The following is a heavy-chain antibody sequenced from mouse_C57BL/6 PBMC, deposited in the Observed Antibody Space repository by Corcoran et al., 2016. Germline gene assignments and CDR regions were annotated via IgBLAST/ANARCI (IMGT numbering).Heavy chain of an antibody. J-gene: IGHJ4*01. CDR1: GYTFTDYY. CDR2: INPNNGGT. Sequence: EVQLQQSGPELVKPGASVKISCKASGYTFTDYYMNWVKQSHGKSLEWIGDINPNNGGTSYNQKFKGKATLTVDKSSSTAYMELRSLTSEDSAVYYCARERGNYAMDYWGQGTSVTVSS. V-gene: IGHV1-26*01. CDR3: ARERGNYAMDY.